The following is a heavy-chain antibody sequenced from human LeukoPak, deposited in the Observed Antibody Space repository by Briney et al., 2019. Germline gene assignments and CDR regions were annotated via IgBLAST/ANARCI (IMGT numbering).Heavy chain of an antibody. Sequence: GGSLRLSCAASGFTFSSYAMSWVRQAPGKGLEWGSAISGSGGSTYYADSVKGRFTISRDNSKNTLYLQMNSLRAEDTAVYYCAKATAMVTRLAYFDYWGQGTLVTVSS. CDR2: ISGSGGST. D-gene: IGHD5-18*01. J-gene: IGHJ4*02. V-gene: IGHV3-23*01. CDR3: AKATAMVTRLAYFDY. CDR1: GFTFSSYA.